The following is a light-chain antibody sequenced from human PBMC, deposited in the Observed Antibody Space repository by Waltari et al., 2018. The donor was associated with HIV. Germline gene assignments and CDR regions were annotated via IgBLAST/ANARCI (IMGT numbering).Light chain of an antibody. V-gene: IGLV2-11*01. Sequence: QSALTQPRSVSGSPGQSVTISCTGTSNDVGAYGFVSWYPQHPGKAPSLMIFDVISRHSGAPDRLSGSKSGSTASLTISGLQAEDEADYYCSSYAGSYIWVFGGGTKLTVL. CDR3: SSYAGSYIWV. CDR2: DVI. CDR1: SNDVGAYGF. J-gene: IGLJ3*02.